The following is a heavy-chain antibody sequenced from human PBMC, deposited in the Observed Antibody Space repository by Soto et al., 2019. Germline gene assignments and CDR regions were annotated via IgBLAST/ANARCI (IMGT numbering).Heavy chain of an antibody. D-gene: IGHD2-21*02. CDR1: GFTFSSYG. CDR2: ISYEGRNK. J-gene: IGHJ2*01. V-gene: IGHV3-30*18. Sequence: QVQLVESGGGVVQPGRSLRLSCAASGFTFSSYGIHWVRQAPGKGLEWAAVISYEGRNKYYADSVKGRFTISRDNSKNTLYLKMNSLRAEDTAVYYCAKAAVVVTAIQRSRYFDLWGSGTLVTVSS. CDR3: AKAAVVVTAIQRSRYFDL.